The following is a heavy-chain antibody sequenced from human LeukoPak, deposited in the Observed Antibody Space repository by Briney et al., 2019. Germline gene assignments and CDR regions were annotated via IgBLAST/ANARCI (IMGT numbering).Heavy chain of an antibody. CDR1: GFTFSSYG. CDR3: ARVRGRSGKAGSSHSRADYFDY. Sequence: GSLRLSCAASGFTFSSYGMSWVRQPPGKGLEWIGYIYYSGSTNYNPSLKSRVTISVDTSKNQFSLKLSSVTAADTAVYYCARVRGRSGKAGSSHSRADYFDYWGQGTLVTVSS. CDR2: IYYSGST. V-gene: IGHV4-59*01. D-gene: IGHD6-13*01. J-gene: IGHJ4*02.